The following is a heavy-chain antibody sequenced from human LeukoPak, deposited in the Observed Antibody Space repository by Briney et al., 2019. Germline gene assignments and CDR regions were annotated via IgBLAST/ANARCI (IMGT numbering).Heavy chain of an antibody. V-gene: IGHV4-61*02. CDR1: GGSISSGSYY. J-gene: IGHJ4*02. CDR2: IYTSGST. D-gene: IGHD3-10*01. CDR3: ARHFFPSDSGSFRTPFDY. Sequence: PSETLSLTCTVSGGSISSGSYYWSWIRQPAGKGLEWIGRIYTSGSTNYNPSPKSRVTISVDTSKNQFSLKLSSVTAADTAVYYCARHFFPSDSGSFRTPFDYWGQGALVTVSS.